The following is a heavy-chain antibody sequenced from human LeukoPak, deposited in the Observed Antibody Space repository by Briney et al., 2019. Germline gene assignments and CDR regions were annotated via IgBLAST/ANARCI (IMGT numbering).Heavy chain of an antibody. D-gene: IGHD5-12*01. CDR1: RGTFSSYA. CDR3: ARYNHGGYDLSWFDP. CDR2: IIPIFGTA. V-gene: IGHV1-69*05. Sequence: ASVKVSYKASRGTFSSYAISWVRQAPGQGLEWLGGIIPIFGTANYAQKFQGRVTITTDESTSTAYMELSSLRSEDTAVYYCARYNHGGYDLSWFDPWGQGTLVTVSS. J-gene: IGHJ5*02.